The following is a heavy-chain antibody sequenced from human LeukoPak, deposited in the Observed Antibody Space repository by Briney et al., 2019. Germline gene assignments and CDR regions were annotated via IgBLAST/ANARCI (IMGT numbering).Heavy chain of an antibody. J-gene: IGHJ3*02. Sequence: GGSLRLSCAASGFTLSSYGMHWVRQAPGKGLEWVAVISYDGSNKYYADSVKGRFTISRDNSKNTLYLQMNSLRAEDTAVYYCAKDTFNAFDIWGQGTMVTVSP. V-gene: IGHV3-30*18. CDR1: GFTLSSYG. CDR3: AKDTFNAFDI. CDR2: ISYDGSNK.